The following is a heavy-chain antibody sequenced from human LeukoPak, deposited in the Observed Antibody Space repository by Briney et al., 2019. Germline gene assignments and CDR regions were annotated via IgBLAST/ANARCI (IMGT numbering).Heavy chain of an antibody. CDR3: AKDLNGDYYYYGMDV. J-gene: IGHJ6*02. Sequence: PGGSLRLSCAASGFTFSSYWMSWVRQAPGKGLEWVANIKQNGSEEYYVDSVKGRFTISRDNAKNSLYLQMNSLRAEDTALYYCAKDLNGDYYYYGMDVWGQGTTVTVSS. D-gene: IGHD4-17*01. V-gene: IGHV3-7*03. CDR1: GFTFSSYW. CDR2: IKQNGSEE.